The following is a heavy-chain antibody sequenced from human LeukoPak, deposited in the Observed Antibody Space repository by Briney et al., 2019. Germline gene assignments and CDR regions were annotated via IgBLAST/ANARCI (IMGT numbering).Heavy chain of an antibody. CDR3: ARDYYDSSGYYDVDY. CDR2: ISAYNGNT. Sequence: ASVKVSCKASDYTFTSYGISWVRQAPGQGLEWMGWISAYNGNTNYAQKLQGRVTMTTDTSTSTAYMELRSLRSDDTAVYYCARDYYDSSGYYDVDYWGQGTLVTVSS. D-gene: IGHD3-22*01. V-gene: IGHV1-18*01. CDR1: DYTFTSYG. J-gene: IGHJ4*02.